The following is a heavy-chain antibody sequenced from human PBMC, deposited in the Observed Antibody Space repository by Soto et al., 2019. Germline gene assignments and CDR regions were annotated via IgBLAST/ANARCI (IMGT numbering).Heavy chain of an antibody. J-gene: IGHJ4*02. D-gene: IGHD6-19*01. Sequence: EVQLVESGGGLVQPGGSLRLSCAASGFTFSTYGMNWVRQAPGKGLEWVSYITSGSDSTYYADSVKGRVTTSRDNAKNSLYLQINSLRDDDTAVYYCARGYGGYIRGWYDYWGQGTLVTVSS. CDR2: ITSGSDST. CDR1: GFTFSTYG. CDR3: ARGYGGYIRGWYDY. V-gene: IGHV3-48*02.